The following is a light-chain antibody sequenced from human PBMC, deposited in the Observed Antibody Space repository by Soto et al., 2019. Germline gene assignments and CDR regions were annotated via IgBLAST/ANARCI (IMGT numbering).Light chain of an antibody. CDR2: EVS. Sequence: QSVLTQPASVSGSPGQSITISCTGTSSDVGGYDYVCWYQLHPGKAPQLMIFEVSNRPSGVSYRFSGSKSGNTASLTISGLQVEDEADYFCSSYSISTAYLFGTGTKVTGL. V-gene: IGLV2-14*01. CDR1: SSDVGGYDY. J-gene: IGLJ1*01. CDR3: SSYSISTAYL.